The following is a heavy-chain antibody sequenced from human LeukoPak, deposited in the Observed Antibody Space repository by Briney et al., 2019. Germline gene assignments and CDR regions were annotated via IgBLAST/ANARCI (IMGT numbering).Heavy chain of an antibody. CDR2: INHSGNT. V-gene: IGHV4-34*01. CDR1: GGSFSGYY. CDR3: ARARGYSYGTLDY. Sequence: SETLSLTCAVYGGSFSGYYWSWIRQPPGKGLEWIGEINHSGNTNYNPSLKSRVTISVDTSKNQFSLKLSSVTAADTAVYYCARARGYSYGTLDYWGQGTLVTVSS. D-gene: IGHD5-18*01. J-gene: IGHJ4*02.